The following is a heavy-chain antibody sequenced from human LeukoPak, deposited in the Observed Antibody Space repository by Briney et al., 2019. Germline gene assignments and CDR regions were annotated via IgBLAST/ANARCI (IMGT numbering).Heavy chain of an antibody. CDR3: ARDHDLYGMDV. CDR2: ISSDGTGT. J-gene: IGHJ6*02. CDR1: GFTSSSYW. D-gene: IGHD1-1*01. V-gene: IGHV3-74*01. Sequence: GGSLRLSCAASGFTSSSYWMHWVRHAPGKGLVWFSGISSDGTGTTYTDSVKGQFTISRDNTKNTLYLQLNSLRAEDTAVYYCARDHDLYGMDVWGQGTTVTVSS.